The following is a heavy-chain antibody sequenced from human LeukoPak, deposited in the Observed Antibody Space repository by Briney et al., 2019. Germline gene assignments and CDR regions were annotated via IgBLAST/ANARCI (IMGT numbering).Heavy chain of an antibody. V-gene: IGHV4-59*01. D-gene: IGHD3-3*01. CDR3: ARAQRYDFWSGYYTGPDGMDV. Sequence: SETLSLTCTVSGGSISSYYWSWIRQPPGKGLEWIGYIYYSGSTNYNPSLKSRVTISVDTSKNQFSLKLSSVTAADTAVYYRARAQRYDFWSGYYTGPDGMDVWGQGTTVTVSS. J-gene: IGHJ6*02. CDR2: IYYSGST. CDR1: GGSISSYY.